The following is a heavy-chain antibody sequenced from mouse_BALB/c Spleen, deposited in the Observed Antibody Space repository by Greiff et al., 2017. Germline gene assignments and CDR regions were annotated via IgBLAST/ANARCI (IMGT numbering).Heavy chain of an antibody. V-gene: IGHV1S56*01. CDR2: IYPGNVNT. Sequence: QVQLQQSGPELVKPGASVRISCKASGYTFTSYYIHWVKQRPGQGLEWIGWIYPGNVNTKYNEKFKGKATLTADKSSSTAYMQLSSLTSEDSAVYFCAKGLYDGYWAMDYWGQGTSVTVSS. J-gene: IGHJ4*01. CDR1: GYTFTSYY. D-gene: IGHD2-3*01. CDR3: AKGLYDGYWAMDY.